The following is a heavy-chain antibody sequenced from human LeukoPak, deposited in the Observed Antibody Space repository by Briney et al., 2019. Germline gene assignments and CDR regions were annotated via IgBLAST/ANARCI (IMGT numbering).Heavy chain of an antibody. V-gene: IGHV3-15*01. D-gene: IGHD6-19*01. CDR1: GFTFSNAW. CDR2: IKSKTDGGTT. CDR3: TTDRWSIAVAGIDY. J-gene: IGHJ4*02. Sequence: GGSLRLSCAASGFTFSNAWMSWVRQAPGKGLECVGRIKSKTDGGTTDYAAPVKGRFTISRDDSKNTLYLQMNSLKTEDTAVYYCTTDRWSIAVAGIDYWGQGTLVTVSS.